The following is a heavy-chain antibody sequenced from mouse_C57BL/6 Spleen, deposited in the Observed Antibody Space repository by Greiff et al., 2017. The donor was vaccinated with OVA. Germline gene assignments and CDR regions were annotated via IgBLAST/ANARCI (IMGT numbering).Heavy chain of an antibody. D-gene: IGHD3-3*01. CDR1: GFTFSSYT. V-gene: IGHV5-9*01. Sequence: EVTLVESGGGLVKPGGSLKLSCAASGFTFSSYTMSWVRQTPEKRLEWVATISGGGGNTYYPDRVQGRFTISRDNAKNPLYLQMSSLRSEDTALYYCARPGTGGYYFDYWGQGTTLTVSS. CDR3: ARPGTGGYYFDY. CDR2: ISGGGGNT. J-gene: IGHJ2*01.